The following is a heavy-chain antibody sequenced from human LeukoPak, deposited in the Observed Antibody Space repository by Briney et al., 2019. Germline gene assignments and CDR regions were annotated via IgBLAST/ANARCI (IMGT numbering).Heavy chain of an antibody. CDR1: GFTFSSYG. CDR2: ISYDGSNK. J-gene: IGHJ6*02. CDR3: ARLDTAMVFGMDV. Sequence: PGGSLRLSCAASGFTFSSYGMHWVRQAPGKGLEWVAVISYDGSNKYYADSVKGRFTISRDNSKNTLYLQMNSLRAEDTAVYYCARLDTAMVFGMDVWGQGTTVTVSS. V-gene: IGHV3-30*03. D-gene: IGHD5-18*01.